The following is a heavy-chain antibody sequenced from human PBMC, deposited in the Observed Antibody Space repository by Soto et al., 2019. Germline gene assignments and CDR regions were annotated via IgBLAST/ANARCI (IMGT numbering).Heavy chain of an antibody. CDR1: GGSISSYY. J-gene: IGHJ4*02. D-gene: IGHD5-18*01. Sequence: QVQLQESGPGLVKPSETLSLTCTVSGGSISSYYWSWIRQPPGKGLEWIGYIYYSGSTNYNPSLKSRFTIAVDTSNNQFSRKLSSVTAADTAVYYCARRYGACFDYWGQGTLVTVSS. CDR2: IYYSGST. V-gene: IGHV4-59*08. CDR3: ARRYGACFDY.